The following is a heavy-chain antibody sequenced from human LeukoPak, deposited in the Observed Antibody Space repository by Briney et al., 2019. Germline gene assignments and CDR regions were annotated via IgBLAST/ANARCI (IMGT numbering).Heavy chain of an antibody. Sequence: SETLSLTCTVSVDSISGYYWSWIRQPPGKGLEWIGYMYYSGNTNYNPSLTSRLTTSLDTSKNQFSLKLSSVTAADTAVYYCARGKYYFDYWGQGTLVTVSS. V-gene: IGHV4-59*01. J-gene: IGHJ4*02. CDR3: ARGKYYFDY. CDR2: MYYSGNT. CDR1: VDSISGYY.